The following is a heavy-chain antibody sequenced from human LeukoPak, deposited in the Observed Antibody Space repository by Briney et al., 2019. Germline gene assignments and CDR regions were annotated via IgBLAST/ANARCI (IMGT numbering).Heavy chain of an antibody. CDR2: IYYSGHT. D-gene: IGHD6-13*01. J-gene: IGHJ4*02. CDR1: GVSISSSSHY. V-gene: IGHV4-39*01. CDR3: ARLGYSVSWTDC. Sequence: PSETLSLTCAVSGVSISSSSHYWGWIRQPPGKRLEWIGSIYYSGHTYYNPSLKSRATISVDTSKNQFSLRLSSVTAADMAVYFCARLGYSVSWTDCWGQGTLVTVSS.